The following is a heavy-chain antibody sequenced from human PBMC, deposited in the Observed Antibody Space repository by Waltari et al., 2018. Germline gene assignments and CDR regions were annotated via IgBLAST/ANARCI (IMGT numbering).Heavy chain of an antibody. V-gene: IGHV2-5*02. D-gene: IGHD6-19*01. CDR3: AHSRYIRGWPNWFDP. CDR2: VHWDGDK. Sequence: QITLKESGPSMVKATETLTLTCTFSGFSLTATGEATAWSRQPPGKALEWLGIVHWDGDKRYSTSLRDRVTFTMDTSKNEVILTLTNIVPGDAGTYFCAHSRYIRGWPNWFDPWGQGTPVTVSA. J-gene: IGHJ5*02. CDR1: GFSLTATGEA.